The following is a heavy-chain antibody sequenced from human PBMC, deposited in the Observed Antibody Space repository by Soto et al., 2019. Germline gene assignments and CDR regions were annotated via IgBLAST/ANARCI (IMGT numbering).Heavy chain of an antibody. J-gene: IGHJ4*02. V-gene: IGHV3-30*18. CDR3: AKDRMGAGVRGYFDY. Sequence: QVQLVESGGGVVQPGRSLRLSCAASGFTFSSYGMHWVRQAPGKRLEWVAVIIYDGSTKYYADSVKGRFTISRDNSKSTLYLQMNSLRAEDTAVYYCAKDRMGAGVRGYFDYWGQGTLVTVSS. D-gene: IGHD3-10*01. CDR2: IIYDGSTK. CDR1: GFTFSSYG.